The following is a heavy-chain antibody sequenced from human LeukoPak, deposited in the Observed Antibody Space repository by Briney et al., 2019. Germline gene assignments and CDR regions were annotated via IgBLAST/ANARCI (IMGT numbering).Heavy chain of an antibody. D-gene: IGHD3-10*01. Sequence: GGSLRLSCAASGFTFSSYWMTWVRQAPGKGLARVANMNLDGSERFYVDSVKGRFTISRDNAKNSLFLQMNSLTAEDTAVYYCARDDGFSCYSYWGQGTLVTVSS. CDR2: MNLDGSER. CDR3: ARDDGFSCYSY. CDR1: GFTFSSYW. J-gene: IGHJ4*02. V-gene: IGHV3-7*01.